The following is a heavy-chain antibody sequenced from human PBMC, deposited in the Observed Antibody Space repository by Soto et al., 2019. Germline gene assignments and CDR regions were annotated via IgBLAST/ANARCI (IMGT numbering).Heavy chain of an antibody. V-gene: IGHV4-31*03. D-gene: IGHD2-21*02. CDR3: ARDRRVVTGNWFDP. CDR1: GGSISSGGYY. CDR2: IYYSGST. Sequence: QVQLQESGPGLVKPSQTLSLTCTVSGGSISSGGYYWSWIRQHPGKGLEWIGYIYYSGSTYYNPSLKSRVTISVDTSKNQCSLKLSSVTAADTAVYYCARDRRVVTGNWFDPWGQGTLVTVSS. J-gene: IGHJ5*02.